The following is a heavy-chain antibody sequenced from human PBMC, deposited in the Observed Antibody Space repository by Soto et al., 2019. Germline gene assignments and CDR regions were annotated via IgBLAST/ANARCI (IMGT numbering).Heavy chain of an antibody. Sequence: ASVKVSCKASGYTFTGYYMHWVRQAPGQGLEWMGWINPNSGGTNYAQKFQGRVTMTRDTSISTAYMELSRLRSEDTAVYYCASSWIHLWFWGDHYGMAVWGQGTTVTDSS. D-gene: IGHD5-18*01. CDR1: GYTFTGYY. CDR2: INPNSGGT. CDR3: ASSWIHLWFWGDHYGMAV. V-gene: IGHV1-2*02. J-gene: IGHJ6*02.